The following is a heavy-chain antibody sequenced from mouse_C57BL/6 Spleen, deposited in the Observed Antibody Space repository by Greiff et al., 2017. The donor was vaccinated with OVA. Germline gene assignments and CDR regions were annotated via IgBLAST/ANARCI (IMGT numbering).Heavy chain of an antibody. CDR3: ARRIYDGYYDFDY. D-gene: IGHD2-3*01. CDR2: IYPGDGDT. Sequence: QVQLQQSGAELVKPGASVKISCKASGYAFSSYWMHWVKQRPGQGLEWIGQIYPGDGDTNYNGKFKGKATLTADKSSSTAYMQLSSLTSEDSAVYFCARRIYDGYYDFDYWGQGTTLTVSS. J-gene: IGHJ2*01. V-gene: IGHV1-80*01. CDR1: GYAFSSYW.